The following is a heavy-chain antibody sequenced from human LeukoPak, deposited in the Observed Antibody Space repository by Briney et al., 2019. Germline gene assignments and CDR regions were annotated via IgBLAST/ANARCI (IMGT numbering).Heavy chain of an antibody. D-gene: IGHD3-16*01. V-gene: IGHV1-2*02. CDR2: INPHSGDT. CDR3: ARATGDVSLLEDY. Sequence: ASVKVSCKASGYTFTSYYMHWVRQAPGQGLEWMGWINPHSGDTNYAQKFQGRVTMTRDTSISTAYMELSRLRSDDTAVYYCARATGDVSLLEDYWGQGTLVTVSS. J-gene: IGHJ4*02. CDR1: GYTFTSYY.